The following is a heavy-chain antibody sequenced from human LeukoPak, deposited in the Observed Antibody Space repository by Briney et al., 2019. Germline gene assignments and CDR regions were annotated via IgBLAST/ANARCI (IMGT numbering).Heavy chain of an antibody. CDR1: RLTLSSYA. V-gene: IGHV3-33*05. CDR2: ISYDGSNT. CDR3: AIVCQQKWLRLIGS. D-gene: IGHD5-12*01. J-gene: IGHJ5*02. Sequence: GGSLRLSCAPSRLTLSSYATRWVRQAPGKGLEWVAVISYDGSNTYYADSVKGRFTISRDNSKNTLYLQMNSPRPADSAVYYCAIVCQQKWLRLIGSWGQGTLVTVSS.